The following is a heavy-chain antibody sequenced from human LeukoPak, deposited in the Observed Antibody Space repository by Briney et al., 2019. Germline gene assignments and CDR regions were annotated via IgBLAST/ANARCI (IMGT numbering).Heavy chain of an antibody. V-gene: IGHV3-7*03. Sequence: GGSLRLSCAASGFTFSSYWMSWVRQAPGKGLEWVANIKQDGSEKYYVDSVKGRFTISRDNAKNSLYLQMNSLKTEDTAVYYCTTDTEYYDFWSGYYDYWGQGTLVTVSS. D-gene: IGHD3-3*01. CDR1: GFTFSSYW. CDR3: TTDTEYYDFWSGYYDY. J-gene: IGHJ4*02. CDR2: IKQDGSEK.